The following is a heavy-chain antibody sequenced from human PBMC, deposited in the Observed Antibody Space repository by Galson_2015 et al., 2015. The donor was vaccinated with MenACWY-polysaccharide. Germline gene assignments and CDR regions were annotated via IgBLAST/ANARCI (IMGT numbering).Heavy chain of an antibody. CDR2: ISGSGFSI. J-gene: IGHJ6*02. D-gene: IGHD6-13*01. Sequence: SLRLSCAVSEITFNTYAMTWVRQAPGKGLEWVATISGSGFSIHHADSAKGRFTISRDNSKNTVFLLMNNLKAADTAVYYCAKNTSQAAGSAPYYYGLDVWGLGTTVTVSS. V-gene: IGHV3-23*01. CDR1: EITFNTYA. CDR3: AKNTSQAAGSAPYYYGLDV.